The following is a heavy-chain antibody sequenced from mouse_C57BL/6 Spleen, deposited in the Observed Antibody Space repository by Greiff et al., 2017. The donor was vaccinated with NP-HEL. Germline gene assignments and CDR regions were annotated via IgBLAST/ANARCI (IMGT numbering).Heavy chain of an antibody. CDR1: GYTFTSYW. Sequence: QVQLQQPGAELVRPGSSVKLSCKASGYTFTSYWMDWVKQRPGQGLEWIGNIYPSDSETHYNQKFKDKATLTVDKSSSTAYMQLSSLTSEDSAVYYCAREGPYSNYVAMDYWGQGTSVTVSS. D-gene: IGHD2-5*01. CDR3: AREGPYSNYVAMDY. CDR2: IYPSDSET. J-gene: IGHJ4*01. V-gene: IGHV1-61*01.